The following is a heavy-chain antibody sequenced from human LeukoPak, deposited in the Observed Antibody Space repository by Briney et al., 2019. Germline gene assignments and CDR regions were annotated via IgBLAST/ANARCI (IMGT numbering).Heavy chain of an antibody. CDR2: ISAYNGNT. Sequence: ASVKVSCKASGYTFTCYGISWVRQAPGQGLEWMGWISAYNGNTNYAQKLQGRVTMTTDTSTSTAYMELRSLRSDDTAVYYCARNAVYSSGPEAFDYWGQGTLVTVSS. CDR1: GYTFTCYG. D-gene: IGHD6-19*01. J-gene: IGHJ4*02. CDR3: ARNAVYSSGPEAFDY. V-gene: IGHV1-18*01.